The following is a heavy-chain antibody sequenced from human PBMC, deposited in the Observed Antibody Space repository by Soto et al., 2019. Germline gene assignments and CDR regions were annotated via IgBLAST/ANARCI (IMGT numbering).Heavy chain of an antibody. Sequence: PGGSLRLSCAASGFTFSNYAMSWVRQAPGKGLEWVSTISRDGDSTSYADSVTGRFTISRDNSKNTLFLQMNSLRVEDTAVYYCAKTGTPLGFARLDYWGQGTLVTVSS. V-gene: IGHV3-23*01. J-gene: IGHJ4*02. CDR2: ISRDGDST. CDR3: AKTGTPLGFARLDY. D-gene: IGHD3-10*01. CDR1: GFTFSNYA.